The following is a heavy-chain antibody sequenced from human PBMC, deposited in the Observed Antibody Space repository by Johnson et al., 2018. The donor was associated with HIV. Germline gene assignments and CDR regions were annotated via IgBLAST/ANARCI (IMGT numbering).Heavy chain of an antibody. CDR1: GFTFSSYA. CDR2: ITGSGGST. D-gene: IGHD3-10*01. V-gene: IGHV3-23*04. CDR3: AKDPGWFGEPGDAFDI. Sequence: VPLVESGGGLVQPGGSLRLSCAASGFTFSSYAMSWVRPAPGQGLESVPAITGSGGSTYYADSVNGRVTISRDDSKNTAYRQMNSLRAEDTAVYYCAKDPGWFGEPGDAFDIWGQGTMVTASS. J-gene: IGHJ3*02.